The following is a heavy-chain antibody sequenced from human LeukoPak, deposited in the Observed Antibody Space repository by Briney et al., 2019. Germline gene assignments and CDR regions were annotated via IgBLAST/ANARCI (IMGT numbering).Heavy chain of an antibody. V-gene: IGHV1-2*04. CDR2: INPNSGGT. D-gene: IGHD3-9*01. J-gene: IGHJ4*02. CDR1: GYTFTSYG. CDR3: ARGYFDWPYYFDY. Sequence: ASVKVSCKASGYTFTSYGISWVRQAPGQGLEWMGWINPNSGGTNYAQKFQGWVTMTRDTSISTAYMELSRLRSDDTAVYYCARGYFDWPYYFDYWGQGTLVTVSS.